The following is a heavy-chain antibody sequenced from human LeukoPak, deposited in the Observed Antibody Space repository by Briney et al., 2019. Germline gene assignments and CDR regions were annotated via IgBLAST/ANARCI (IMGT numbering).Heavy chain of an antibody. CDR3: ARALGYIEVGFDY. CDR2: ISSSRSYK. D-gene: IGHD5-12*01. J-gene: IGHJ4*02. CDR1: GFTFSSYS. Sequence: PGGSLRLSCAASGFTFSSYSMNWVRQAPGKGLEWVSSISSSRSYKYYADSVKGRFTISRDNAKNSLYLQMNSLRAEDTAVYYCARALGYIEVGFDYWGQGTLVTVSS. V-gene: IGHV3-21*01.